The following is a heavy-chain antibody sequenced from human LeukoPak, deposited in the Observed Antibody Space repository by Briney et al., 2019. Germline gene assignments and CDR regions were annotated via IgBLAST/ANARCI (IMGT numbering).Heavy chain of an antibody. CDR2: IRYDGSNK. V-gene: IGHV3-30*02. CDR3: AKDLPAATSFDY. D-gene: IGHD2-2*01. CDR1: GFTFSSYW. Sequence: GGSLRLSCAASGFTFSSYWMHWVRQAPGKGLEWVAFIRYDGSNKYYADSVKGRFTISRDNSKNTLYLQMNSLRAEDTAVYYCAKDLPAATSFDYWGQGTLVTVSS. J-gene: IGHJ4*02.